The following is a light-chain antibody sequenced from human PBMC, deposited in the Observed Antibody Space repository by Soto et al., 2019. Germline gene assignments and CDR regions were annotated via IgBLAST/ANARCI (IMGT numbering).Light chain of an antibody. V-gene: IGKV3-15*01. CDR2: GAS. Sequence: EIVMTQSPATLSVSPGERATLSCRASQSVSTSLAWYQQKPGQAPRLLISGASTRATGVPARFSGSGSEPEFTLTISSLQSEDFAVYYCQQYNNWWTFGQGTKVEIK. J-gene: IGKJ1*01. CDR3: QQYNNWWT. CDR1: QSVSTS.